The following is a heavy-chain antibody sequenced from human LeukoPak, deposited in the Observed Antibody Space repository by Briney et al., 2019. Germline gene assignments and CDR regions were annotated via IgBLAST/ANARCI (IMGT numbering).Heavy chain of an antibody. D-gene: IGHD5-12*01. CDR3: ARDVRWLRVLFEY. CDR2: ISSTSSTI. J-gene: IGHJ4*02. Sequence: GGSLRLSCAASGFTFSNYNMNWVRQAPGKGLEWVSYISSTSSTIYYADSVKGRSTISRDNAKNSLYLQMNSLRDDDTAVYYCARDVRWLRVLFEYWGQGTLVTVSS. CDR1: GFTFSNYN. V-gene: IGHV3-48*02.